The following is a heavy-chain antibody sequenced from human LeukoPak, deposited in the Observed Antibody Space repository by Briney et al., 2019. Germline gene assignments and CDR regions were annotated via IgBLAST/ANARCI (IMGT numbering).Heavy chain of an antibody. Sequence: GGSLRLSCAASGFTFSSYAMSWVRQAPGKGLEWVSAISGSGGSTYYADSVKGRSTISRDNSKNTLYLQMNSLRAEDTAVYYCAKDGPTYYYGSGSYLSRAFDIWGQGTMVTVSS. J-gene: IGHJ3*02. CDR1: GFTFSSYA. D-gene: IGHD3-10*01. V-gene: IGHV3-23*01. CDR2: ISGSGGST. CDR3: AKDGPTYYYGSGSYLSRAFDI.